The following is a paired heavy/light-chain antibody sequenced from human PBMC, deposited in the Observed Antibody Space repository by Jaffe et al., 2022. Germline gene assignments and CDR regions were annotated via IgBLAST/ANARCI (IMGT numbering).Light chain of an antibody. Sequence: AIQLTQSPSSLSASVGDRVTITCRASQGISSALAWYQQKPGKAPKLLIYDASSLESGVPSRFSGSGSGTDFTLTISSLQPEDFATYYCQQFNSYLLTFGGGTKVEIK. CDR2: DAS. J-gene: IGKJ4*01. CDR3: QQFNSYLLT. V-gene: IGKV1-13*02. CDR1: QGISSA.
Heavy chain of an antibody. D-gene: IGHD6-13*01. Sequence: QVQLQESGPGLVKPSETLSLTCAVSGYSISSGYYWGWIRQPPGKGLEWIGSIYHSGSTYYNPSLRSRVTISGDTSKNHFSLKLSSVTAADTAVYYCARHLPMGIAAAGILRNFDYWGQGTLVTVSS. CDR2: IYHSGST. CDR3: ARHLPMGIAAAGILRNFDY. CDR1: GYSISSGYY. J-gene: IGHJ4*02. V-gene: IGHV4-38-2*01.